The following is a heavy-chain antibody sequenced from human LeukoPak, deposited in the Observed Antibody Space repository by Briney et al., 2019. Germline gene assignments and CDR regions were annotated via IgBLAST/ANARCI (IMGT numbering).Heavy chain of an antibody. Sequence: GGSLRLSCAASGFRFSGYGMHWVRQAPGKGLEWVAVISDDGIKIYYGDSVKGRFTISRDNSKNTLNLQMDSLRADDTAVYYCGKGPGYSVYDNLPHHWGQGTLVTVSS. D-gene: IGHD5/OR15-5a*01. CDR1: GFRFSGYG. CDR3: GKGPGYSVYDNLPHH. J-gene: IGHJ5*02. CDR2: ISDDGIKI. V-gene: IGHV3-30*18.